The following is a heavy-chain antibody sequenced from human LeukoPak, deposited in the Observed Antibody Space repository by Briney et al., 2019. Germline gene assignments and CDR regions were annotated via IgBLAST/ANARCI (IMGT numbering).Heavy chain of an antibody. CDR3: AGADCSSTSCLNAFDI. J-gene: IGHJ3*02. D-gene: IGHD2-2*01. Sequence: ASVKVSCKASGYTFTGYYMHWVRQAPGQGLEWMGRINPNSGGTSYAQKFQGRVTITRDTSISTAYMELSRLRSDDTAVYYCAGADCSSTSCLNAFDIWGQGTMVTVSS. V-gene: IGHV1-2*06. CDR1: GYTFTGYY. CDR2: INPNSGGT.